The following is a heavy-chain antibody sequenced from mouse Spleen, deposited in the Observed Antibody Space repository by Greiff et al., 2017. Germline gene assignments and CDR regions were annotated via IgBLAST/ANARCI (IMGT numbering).Heavy chain of an antibody. Sequence: GQLQQPGAELVKPGASVKMSCKASGYTFTSYWMHWVKQRPGQGLEWIGVIDPSDSYTSYNQKFKGKATLTVDTSSSTAYMQLSSLTSEDSAVYYCRTFITTVVAAPYAMDYWGQGTSVTVSS. J-gene: IGHJ4*01. V-gene: IGHV1S127*01. CDR1: GYTFTSYW. CDR2: IDPSDSYT. CDR3: RTFITTVVAAPYAMDY. D-gene: IGHD1-1*01.